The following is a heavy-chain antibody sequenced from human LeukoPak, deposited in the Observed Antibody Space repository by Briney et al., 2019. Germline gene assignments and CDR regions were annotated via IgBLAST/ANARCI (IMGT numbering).Heavy chain of an antibody. CDR1: GFTFSSYG. J-gene: IGHJ4*02. CDR3: ASGYCSGGSCFSVDY. D-gene: IGHD2-15*01. Sequence: GGSLRLFCAASGFTFSSYGMHWVRQASGKGLEWVAVIWYDGSNKYYADSVKGRFTISRDNSKNTLYLQMNSLRAEDTAVYYCASGYCSGGSCFSVDYWGQGTLVTVSS. V-gene: IGHV3-33*01. CDR2: IWYDGSNK.